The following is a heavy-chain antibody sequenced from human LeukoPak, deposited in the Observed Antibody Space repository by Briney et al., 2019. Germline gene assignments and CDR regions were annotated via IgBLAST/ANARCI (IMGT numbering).Heavy chain of an antibody. CDR3: AKDIRSGPIAVALGYFDY. J-gene: IGHJ4*02. CDR2: ISYDGSNK. CDR1: GFTFSSYG. Sequence: GGSLRLSCAASGFTFSSYGMHWVRQAPGKGLEWVAVISYDGSNKYYADSVKGRFTISRDNSKNTLYLQMNSLRAEDTAVYYCAKDIRSGPIAVALGYFDYWGQGTLVTVSS. V-gene: IGHV3-30*18. D-gene: IGHD6-19*01.